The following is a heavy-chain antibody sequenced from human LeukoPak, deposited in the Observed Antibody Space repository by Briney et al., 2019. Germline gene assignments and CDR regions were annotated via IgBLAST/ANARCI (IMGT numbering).Heavy chain of an antibody. CDR1: GFTFGSYV. CDR3: AKDSRHGSGSYYTN. Sequence: GGSLRLSCAASGFTFGSYVMSWVRQAPGKGPEWVSAISGSGGSTYYADSVKGRFTISRDNSKNTLYLQMNSLRAEDTAVYYCAKDSRHGSGSYYTNWGQGTLVTVSS. J-gene: IGHJ4*02. CDR2: ISGSGGST. D-gene: IGHD3-10*01. V-gene: IGHV3-23*01.